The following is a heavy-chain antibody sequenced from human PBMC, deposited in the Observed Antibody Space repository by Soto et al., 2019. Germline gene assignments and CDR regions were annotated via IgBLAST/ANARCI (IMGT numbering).Heavy chain of an antibody. CDR2: IRGSGDRT. V-gene: IGHV3-23*01. Sequence: EVQLLESGGGLEQPGGSLRLSCAASGFTFSSYAMSWVRQAPGKGLEWVSAIRGSGDRTYYADSVKGRFTISRDNSKNTVNLQMNSLRAEDTAVYYCAKGYCSGGDCYRELLDYWGQGTLVTVSS. CDR1: GFTFSSYA. J-gene: IGHJ4*02. D-gene: IGHD2-15*01. CDR3: AKGYCSGGDCYRELLDY.